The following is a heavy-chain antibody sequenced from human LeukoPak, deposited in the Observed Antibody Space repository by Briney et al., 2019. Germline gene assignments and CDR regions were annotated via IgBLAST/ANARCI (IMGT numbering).Heavy chain of an antibody. CDR2: VNSDGRST. D-gene: IGHD3-22*01. CDR1: GFTFSYYW. J-gene: IGHJ5*02. CDR3: VRRSSDESSGYYDH. Sequence: GGSLRPSCAASGFTFSYYWMHWVRQAPGKGLVWVSRVNSDGRSTDYADSVKGRFTISRDNARNTVYLQMNSLKTEDTAVYYCVRRSSDESSGYYDHWGQGTLVTVSS. V-gene: IGHV3-74*01.